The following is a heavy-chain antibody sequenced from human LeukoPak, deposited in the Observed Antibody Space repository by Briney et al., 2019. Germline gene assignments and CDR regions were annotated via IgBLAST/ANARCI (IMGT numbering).Heavy chain of an antibody. D-gene: IGHD7-27*01. J-gene: IGHJ4*02. V-gene: IGHV5-51*01. CDR2: IYPGDSDT. Sequence: GESLKISCXGSGYNFGTSWIGWVREMPGKGLEWMGIIYPGDSDTRYSPSFQGQVTISADKSINTAYLQWSSLKASDTAMYYCVRLTGDGVGHEFDYWGQGTLVTVSS. CDR3: VRLTGDGVGHEFDY. CDR1: GYNFGTSW.